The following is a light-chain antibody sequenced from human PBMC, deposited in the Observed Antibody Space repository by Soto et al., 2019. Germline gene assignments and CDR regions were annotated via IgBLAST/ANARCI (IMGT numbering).Light chain of an antibody. CDR2: LGS. CDR3: MQALQTPPWT. J-gene: IGKJ1*01. CDR1: QSLLHSNGYNY. Sequence: DMVMTQSPLSLPVTPGGPASSSCRSSQSLLHSNGYNYLDWYLQKPGQSPQLLIYLGSNRASGVPDRFSGSGSGTDFTLKISRVEAEDVGVYYCMQALQTPPWTFGQGTKVDIK. V-gene: IGKV2-28*01.